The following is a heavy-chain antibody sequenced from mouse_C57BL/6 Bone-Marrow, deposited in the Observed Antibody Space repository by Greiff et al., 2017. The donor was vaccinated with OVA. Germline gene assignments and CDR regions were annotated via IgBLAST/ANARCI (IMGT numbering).Heavy chain of an antibody. D-gene: IGHD2-2*01. CDR1: GYTFTDYY. J-gene: IGHJ2*01. Sequence: QVQLKESGAELVRPGASVKLSCKASGYTFTDYYISWVKQRPVQGLEWIARIYPGSGNIYYNEKFKGKATLTAEKSSSTAYMQLSSLTSDDSAVYFCARSERLRDYFDYWGQGTTLTVSS. CDR3: ARSERLRDYFDY. V-gene: IGHV1-76*01. CDR2: IYPGSGNI.